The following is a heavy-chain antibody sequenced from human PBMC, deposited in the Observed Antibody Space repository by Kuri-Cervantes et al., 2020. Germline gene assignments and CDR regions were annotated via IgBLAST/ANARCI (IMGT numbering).Heavy chain of an antibody. D-gene: IGHD6-13*01. CDR1: GYTFTSYD. CDR3: ARDVSSWYGMDYYYGMDV. CDR2: MNPNSGNT. Sequence: ASVKVSCKASGYTFTSYDINWVRQATGQGLEWMGWMNPNSGNTGYAQKFQGRVTMTRDTSTSTVYMELSSLRAEDTAVYYCARDVSSWYGMDYYYGMDVWGQGTTVTVSS. V-gene: IGHV1-8*01. J-gene: IGHJ6*02.